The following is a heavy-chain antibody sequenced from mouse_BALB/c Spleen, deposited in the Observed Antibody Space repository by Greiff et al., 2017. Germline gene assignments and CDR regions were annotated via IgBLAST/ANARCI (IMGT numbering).Heavy chain of an antibody. CDR1: GYTFTSYY. J-gene: IGHJ4*01. V-gene: IGHV1S81*02. Sequence: VQLQQSGAELVKPGASVKLSCKASGYTFTSYYMYWVKQRPGQGLEWIGEINPSNGGTNFNEKFKSKATLTVDKSSSTAYMQLSSLTSEDSAVYYCTRSSPYYAMDYWGQGTSVTVSS. CDR2: INPSNGGT. CDR3: TRSSPYYAMDY.